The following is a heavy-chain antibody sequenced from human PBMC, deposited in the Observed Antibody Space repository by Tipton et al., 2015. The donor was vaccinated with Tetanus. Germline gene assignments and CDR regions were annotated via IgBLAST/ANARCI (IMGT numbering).Heavy chain of an antibody. CDR1: GFSIREFG. J-gene: IGHJ4*02. D-gene: IGHD1-7*01. CDR2: ISYSSTSI. Sequence: SLRLSCAASGFSIREFGLNWVRQAPGKGLEWISYISYSSTSIYYADSVKGRFTISRDNGKNSLYLQMNSLRDEDTAVYYCGRALGSGTTVASGHWGQGSLVTVSS. CDR3: GRALGSGTTVASGH. V-gene: IGHV3-48*02.